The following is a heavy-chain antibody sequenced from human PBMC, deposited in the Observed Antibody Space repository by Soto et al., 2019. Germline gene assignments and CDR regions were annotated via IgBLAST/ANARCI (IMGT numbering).Heavy chain of an antibody. Sequence: PSETLSLTCTFSGCSISSHYWSWIRQPPGKGLEWIAYMYYTGNTNYNPSLTSRVTISVDTSKKQFSLKLSSVTAADTAVYYCARGYGDYFDSWGQGTLVTVSS. CDR1: GCSISSHY. CDR2: MYYTGNT. J-gene: IGHJ4*02. V-gene: IGHV4-59*11. D-gene: IGHD4-17*01. CDR3: ARGYGDYFDS.